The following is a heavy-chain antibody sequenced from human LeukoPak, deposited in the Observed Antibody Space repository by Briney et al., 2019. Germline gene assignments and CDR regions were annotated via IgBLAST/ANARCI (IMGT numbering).Heavy chain of an antibody. CDR3: ARGVPEGFGELFWFDP. J-gene: IGHJ5*02. V-gene: IGHV4-34*01. Sequence: SETLSLTCAVYGGSFSGYYWSWIRQPPGKGLEWIGEINHSGSTNYNPSRKSRVTISVDTSKNQFSLKLSSVTAADTAVYYCARGVPEGFGELFWFDPWGQGTLVTVSS. D-gene: IGHD3-10*01. CDR2: INHSGST. CDR1: GGSFSGYY.